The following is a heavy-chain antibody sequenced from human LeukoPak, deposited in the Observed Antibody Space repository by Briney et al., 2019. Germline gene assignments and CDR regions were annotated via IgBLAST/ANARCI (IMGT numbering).Heavy chain of an antibody. CDR2: IYYSGST. D-gene: IGHD3-10*01. CDR1: GGSISSSSHY. CDR3: ARERVLVWFGESASTFDY. J-gene: IGHJ4*02. V-gene: IGHV4-39*07. Sequence: SETLSLTCTVSGGSISSSSHYWGWIRQPPGKGLEWIGNIYYSGSTHYNSSLKSRVTISVDTSKNQFSLKLNSVTAADTAVYYCARERVLVWFGESASTFDYWGQGTLVTVSS.